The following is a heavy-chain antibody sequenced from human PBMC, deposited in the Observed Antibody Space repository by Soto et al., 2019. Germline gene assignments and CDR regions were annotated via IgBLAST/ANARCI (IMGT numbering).Heavy chain of an antibody. CDR3: ARDSSPSYSNYYYYYGMDI. V-gene: IGHV3-33*01. J-gene: IGHJ6*02. CDR2: IWYDGSNK. D-gene: IGHD4-4*01. CDR1: GFTFSSYG. Sequence: HPGGSLRLSCAASGFTFSSYGMHWVRQAPGKGLEWVAVIWYDGSNKYYADSVKGRFTISRHNSKNTLYLQMNSLRAEDTAVYYCARDSSPSYSNYYYYYGMDIRGQGTTVTASS.